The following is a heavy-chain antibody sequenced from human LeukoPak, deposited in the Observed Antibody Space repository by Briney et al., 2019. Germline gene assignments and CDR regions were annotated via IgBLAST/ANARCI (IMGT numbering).Heavy chain of an antibody. D-gene: IGHD5-18*01. Sequence: GGSLRLSCAASGFTFSSYGMHWVRQAPGKGLEWVAVIWYDGSNKYYADSVKGRFTISRDNSKNTLYLQMNCLRAEDTAVYYCAREPGYSYGSFDYGGQGTLVTVSS. CDR1: GFTFSSYG. CDR2: IWYDGSNK. CDR3: AREPGYSYGSFDY. J-gene: IGHJ4*02. V-gene: IGHV3-33*01.